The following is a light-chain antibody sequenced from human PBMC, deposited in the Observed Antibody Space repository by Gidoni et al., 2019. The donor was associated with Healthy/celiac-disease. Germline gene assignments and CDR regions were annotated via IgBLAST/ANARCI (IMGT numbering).Light chain of an antibody. J-gene: IGKJ2*01. CDR2: WAS. Sequence: MTQSPDSLAVSLGERASINCKSSQSVFYSSNKRNFLAWFQHKPGQPPKLLIYWASTRESGVPDRFXGSGSXTDXTXTISSXQAEDVAXXXCQXXFDTXXTFXXXTKLEIK. CDR3: QXXFDTXXT. V-gene: IGKV4-1*01. CDR1: QSVFYSSNKRNF.